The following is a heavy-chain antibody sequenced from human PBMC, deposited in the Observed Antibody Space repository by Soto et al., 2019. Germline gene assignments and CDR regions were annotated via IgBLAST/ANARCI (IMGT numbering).Heavy chain of an antibody. V-gene: IGHV4-39*01. CDR1: GSSMRRSNYY. CDR2: NYCSGMT. J-gene: IGHJ4*02. D-gene: IGHD3-16*01. CDR3: ATYSYLLDTFGYHDV. Sequence: SETMSPTCSVSGSSMRRSNYYLGRIRQTAGTGLEGIASNYCSGMTSYRHSLRGRVAISLDRAQNQLSLRLHSITAADTSFYSCATYSYLLDTFGYHDVWGQGLQVTVSS.